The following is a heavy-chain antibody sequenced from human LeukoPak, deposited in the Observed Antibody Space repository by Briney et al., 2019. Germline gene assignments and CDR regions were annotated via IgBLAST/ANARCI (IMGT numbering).Heavy chain of an antibody. V-gene: IGHV3-48*01. D-gene: IGHD4-17*01. CDR2: ISSSSSTK. CDR1: GFTFSSYS. Sequence: GGSLRLSCAASGFTFSSYSMNWVRQAPGKGLEWVSYISSSSSTKKYADSVKGRFTISRDNAKNSLYLQMNSLRAEDTAVYYCARDLNDYGDFHDYWGQGTLVTVSS. J-gene: IGHJ4*02. CDR3: ARDLNDYGDFHDY.